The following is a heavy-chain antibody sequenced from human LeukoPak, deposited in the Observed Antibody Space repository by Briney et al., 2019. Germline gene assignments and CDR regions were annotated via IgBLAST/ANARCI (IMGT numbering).Heavy chain of an antibody. CDR1: GFTVSNYY. CDR2: IYGAGST. J-gene: IGHJ3*02. V-gene: IGHV3-53*01. D-gene: IGHD3-3*01. CDR3: ARSGSGWAFDI. Sequence: GGSLRLSCAASGFTVSNYYMSWVRQAPGKGLEWVSVIYGAGSTYYADSVKGRFTISRDNSKNTLYLQMNSLRAEDTAVYYCARSGSGWAFDIWGQGTMVTVSS.